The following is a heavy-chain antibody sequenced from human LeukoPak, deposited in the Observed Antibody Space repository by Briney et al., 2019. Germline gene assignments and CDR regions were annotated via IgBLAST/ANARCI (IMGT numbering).Heavy chain of an antibody. CDR2: ISSSGSTI. CDR1: GFTFSSYE. Sequence: PGGSLRLSCAASGFTFSSYEMNWVRQAPGKGLEWVSYISSSGSTIYYADSVKGRFTISRDNAKNSLYLQMNSLRAEDTAVYYCARDMSDGGYNWFDPWGQGTLVTVSS. D-gene: IGHD2-21*01. J-gene: IGHJ5*02. CDR3: ARDMSDGGYNWFDP. V-gene: IGHV3-48*03.